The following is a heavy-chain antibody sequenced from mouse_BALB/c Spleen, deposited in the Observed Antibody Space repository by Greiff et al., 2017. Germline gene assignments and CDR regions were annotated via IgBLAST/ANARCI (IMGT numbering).Heavy chain of an antibody. CDR3: ASGYYYGSSPYAMDY. V-gene: IGHV1-67*01. J-gene: IGHJ4*01. CDR1: GYTSTDYA. CDR2: ISTYYGNT. D-gene: IGHD1-1*01. Sequence: QVQLKESGPELVRPGVSVKISCKGSGYTSTDYAMHWVKQSHAKSLEWIGVISTYYGNTNYNQKFKGKATMTVDKSSSTAYMELARLTSEDSAIYYCASGYYYGSSPYAMDYWGQGTSVTVSS.